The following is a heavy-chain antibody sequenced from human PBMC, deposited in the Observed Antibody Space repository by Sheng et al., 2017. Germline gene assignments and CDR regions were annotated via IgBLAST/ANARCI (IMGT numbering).Heavy chain of an antibody. CDR3: AADPGADPADYY. V-gene: IGHV3-48*03. D-gene: IGHD3-10*01. J-gene: IGHJ6*01. Sequence: EVQLVESGGALVQPGGSLTLSCGASGFIFSDYEMNWVRQAPGKGLEWISYISSSGSTKEYAESVKGRFTVSRDNARNSLSLQMNSLRAEDTAVYYCAADPGADPADYY. CDR1: GFIFSDYE. CDR2: ISSSGSTK.